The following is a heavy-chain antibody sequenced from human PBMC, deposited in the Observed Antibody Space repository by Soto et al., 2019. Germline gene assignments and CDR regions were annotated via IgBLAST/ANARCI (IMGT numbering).Heavy chain of an antibody. CDR3: ASQDIALAEFAY. CDR1: GYSFTSYW. CDR2: IDPSDSYT. V-gene: IGHV5-10-1*01. J-gene: IGHJ4*02. Sequence: GESLKISCKGSGYSFTSYWISWVRQMPGKGLEWMGRIDPSDSYTNYSPSFQGHVTISADKSISTAYLQWSSLKASDTAMYYCASQDIALAEFAYWGQGTLVTVSS. D-gene: IGHD6-19*01.